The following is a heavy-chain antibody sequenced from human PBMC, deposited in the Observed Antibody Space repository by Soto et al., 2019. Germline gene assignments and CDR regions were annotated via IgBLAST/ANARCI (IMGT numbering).Heavy chain of an antibody. CDR3: ARLPNKSPQN. J-gene: IGHJ6*02. CDR2: ISTDASST. Sequence: EVQLVESGGGLVQPGGSLRLSCAASGFTFSSYWMHWVRQAPGKGLVWVSSISTDASSTSYADPVKGRFTISRDNAKNTLYLQMNSVRAEDTAVYYCARLPNKSPQNWGQGTTVTVSS. CDR1: GFTFSSYW. V-gene: IGHV3-74*01.